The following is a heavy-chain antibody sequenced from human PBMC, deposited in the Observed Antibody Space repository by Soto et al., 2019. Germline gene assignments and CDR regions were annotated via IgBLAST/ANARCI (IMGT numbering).Heavy chain of an antibody. V-gene: IGHV3-9*01. CDR2: ISWNSGSI. Sequence: EVQLVESGGGLVQPGRSLRLSCAASGFTFDDYAMHWVRQAPGKGLEWVSGISWNSGSIGYAASVKGRFTSSRDNAKNSLYLQMNSLRADDTALYYCAKDSNDCSSTSCSLDYCGQGTLVTVSS. CDR3: AKDSNDCSSTSCSLDY. CDR1: GFTFDDYA. J-gene: IGHJ4*02. D-gene: IGHD2-2*01.